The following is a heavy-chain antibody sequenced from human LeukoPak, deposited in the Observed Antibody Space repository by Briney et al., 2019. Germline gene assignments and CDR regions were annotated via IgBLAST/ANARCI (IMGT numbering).Heavy chain of an antibody. Sequence: GASVKVSCKASGYTFTGNYMHWVRQAPGQGLEWKGWINPKSGGTNYAQKFQGRVTMTRDTSISTAYMELSRLRSDDTAVYYCARGPYYDFWSGYYTALGYYYYMDVWGKGTTVTVSS. CDR1: GYTFTGNY. D-gene: IGHD3-3*01. CDR2: INPKSGGT. CDR3: ARGPYYDFWSGYYTALGYYYYMDV. J-gene: IGHJ6*03. V-gene: IGHV1-2*02.